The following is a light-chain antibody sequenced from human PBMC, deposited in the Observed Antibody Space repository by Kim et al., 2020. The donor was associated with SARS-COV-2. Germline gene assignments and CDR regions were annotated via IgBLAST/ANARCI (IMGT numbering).Light chain of an antibody. CDR1: QSIRNNY. CDR2: DAS. Sequence: SPGQGATPSCRASQSIRNNYLTWYQQNPGQAPRLLIYDASTRATGIPVRFSGSGSGTDFTLTISRLEPEDFAVYFCQQYGGSPPYTFGQGTKLEI. J-gene: IGKJ2*01. CDR3: QQYGGSPPYT. V-gene: IGKV3-20*01.